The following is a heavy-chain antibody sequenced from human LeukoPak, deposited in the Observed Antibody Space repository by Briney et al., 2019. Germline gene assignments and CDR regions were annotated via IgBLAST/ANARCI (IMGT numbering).Heavy chain of an antibody. Sequence: PSETLSLTCTVSGGSISSYYWNWIRQPAGKGLEWIGRIYPSGRTNYNPPLQSRVTMSVDTSKNQFSLKLSSVTAADTAVYYCARLKTVSWYFDLWGRGTLVTVSS. J-gene: IGHJ2*01. CDR3: ARLKTVSWYFDL. CDR1: GGSISSYY. V-gene: IGHV4-4*07. CDR2: IYPSGRT. D-gene: IGHD4-11*01.